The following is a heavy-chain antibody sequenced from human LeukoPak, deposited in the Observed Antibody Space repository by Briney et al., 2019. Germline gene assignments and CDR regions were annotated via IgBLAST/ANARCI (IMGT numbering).Heavy chain of an antibody. CDR1: GFTFSSYA. D-gene: IGHD6-13*01. CDR2: ISYDGSNK. V-gene: IGHV3-30*04. Sequence: GGSLRLSCAASGFTFSSYAMQWVRQAPGKGLEWVAVISYDGSNKYYADSVKGRFTISRDNSKNTLYLQMNSLRAEDTAVYYCARDSPYSQQQLAYYFDYWGQGTLVTVSS. CDR3: ARDSPYSQQQLAYYFDY. J-gene: IGHJ4*02.